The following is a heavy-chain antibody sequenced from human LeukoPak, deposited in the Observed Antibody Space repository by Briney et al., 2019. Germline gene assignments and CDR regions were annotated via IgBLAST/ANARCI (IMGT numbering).Heavy chain of an antibody. J-gene: IGHJ5*02. D-gene: IGHD4-11*01. CDR1: GGSFSGYY. V-gene: IGHV4-34*01. Sequence: SETLSLTCAVYGGSFSGYYWSWIRQPPGKGLEWIGSIYYSGSTYYNPSLKSRVTISVDTSKNQFSLKLSSVTAADTAVYYCARHGTVNFPLDPWGQGTLVTVSS. CDR3: ARHGTVNFPLDP. CDR2: IYYSGST.